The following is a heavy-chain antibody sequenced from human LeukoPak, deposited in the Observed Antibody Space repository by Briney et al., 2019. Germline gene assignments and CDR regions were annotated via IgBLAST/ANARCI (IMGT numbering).Heavy chain of an antibody. J-gene: IGHJ3*02. D-gene: IGHD6-19*01. CDR2: MNPNSGNT. Sequence: ASVKVSCKASGYTFTSYDINWVRQATGQGLEWMGWMNPNSGNTGYAQKFQGRVTITRNTSISTAYMELSSLRSEDTAVYYCARVSSGWRNDAFDIWGQGTMVTVSS. CDR3: ARVSSGWRNDAFDI. CDR1: GYTFTSYD. V-gene: IGHV1-8*03.